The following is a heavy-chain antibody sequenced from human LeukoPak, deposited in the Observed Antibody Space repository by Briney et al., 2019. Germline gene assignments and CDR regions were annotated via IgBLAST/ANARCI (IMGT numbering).Heavy chain of an antibody. CDR3: AKDRDHYFDY. CDR2: IWFEGSNK. CDR1: GFTFSIDG. V-gene: IGHV3-33*06. Sequence: RGSLRLSCAASGFTFSIDGIRWVRQAPGKGLEWVSVIWFEGSNKYYAASVKGRFTISKDNSKNTLYLQRNSLTAEATAEYYCAKDRDHYFDYWGQGTLVTVSS. J-gene: IGHJ4*02.